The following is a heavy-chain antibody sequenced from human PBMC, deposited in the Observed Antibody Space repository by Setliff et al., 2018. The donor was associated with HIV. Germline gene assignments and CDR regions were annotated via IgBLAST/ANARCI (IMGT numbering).Heavy chain of an antibody. Sequence: SVKVSCKASGGTFSSYAISWVRQAPGQGLEWMGGIIPILGIANYAQKFQGRVTITADKSTSTAYMELSSLRSEDTAVYYCARDSGSYSADYYFDYWGQGTLVTVSS. V-gene: IGHV1-69*10. CDR3: ARDSGSYSADYYFDY. CDR2: IIPILGIA. D-gene: IGHD1-26*01. CDR1: GGTFSSYA. J-gene: IGHJ4*02.